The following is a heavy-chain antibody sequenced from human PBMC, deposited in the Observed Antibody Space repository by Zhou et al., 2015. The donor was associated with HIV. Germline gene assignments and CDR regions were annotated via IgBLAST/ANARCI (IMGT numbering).Heavy chain of an antibody. CDR1: GDTFRYYA. V-gene: IGHV1-18*01. CDR2: INGDNGKT. J-gene: IGHJ4*02. CDR3: ATDDIGGYHSFNY. Sequence: QVQLVQSGAEVKKPGASVKVSCKASGDTFRYYAISWVRQSPGQGLEWMGWINGDNGKTRYAQKFQGRVTLTTDRSTKTAFMELRDLRSDDAATYYCATDDIGGYHSFNYWGQGTRVSVSS. D-gene: IGHD3-22*01.